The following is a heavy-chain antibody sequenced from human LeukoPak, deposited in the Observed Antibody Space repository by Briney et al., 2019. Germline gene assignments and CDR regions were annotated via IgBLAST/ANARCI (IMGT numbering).Heavy chain of an antibody. D-gene: IGHD2-2*01. CDR2: IWYDGSNK. CDR1: RFTFSSYG. J-gene: IGHJ4*02. CDR3: ARDGEGYCSSTSCSTGDS. V-gene: IGHV3-33*01. Sequence: GGSLRLSCAASRFTFSSYGIHWVRQAPGKGLEWVAVIWYDGSNKYYADSVKGRFTISGDNSKNTLYLQMNSLRAEDTAVYYCARDGEGYCSSTSCSTGDSWGQGTLVTVSS.